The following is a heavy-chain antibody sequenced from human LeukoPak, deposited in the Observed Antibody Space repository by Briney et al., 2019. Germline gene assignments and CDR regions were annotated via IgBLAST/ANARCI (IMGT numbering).Heavy chain of an antibody. CDR2: IYYSGST. CDR3: ARGSRQDTLDAFDI. D-gene: IGHD6-13*01. J-gene: IGHJ3*02. Sequence: SETLSLTCTVSAGSISFYYWNWIRQPPGKGLEWIGYIYYSGSTNYNPSLKSRVTISVDTSKNQFSLKLRSVTAADMAVFYCARGSRQDTLDAFDIWGQGIMVTVSS. CDR1: AGSISFYY. V-gene: IGHV4-59*01.